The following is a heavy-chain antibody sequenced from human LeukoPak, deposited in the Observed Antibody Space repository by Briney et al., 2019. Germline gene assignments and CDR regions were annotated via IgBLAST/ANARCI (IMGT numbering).Heavy chain of an antibody. J-gene: IGHJ4*02. CDR2: ISSSGSTI. CDR1: GFTFSSYE. D-gene: IGHD3-10*01. V-gene: IGHV3-48*03. CDR3: ARDGKGRNRIGYYFDY. Sequence: QPGGSLRLSCAASGFTFSSYEMNWVRQAPGKGLEWVSYISSSGSTIYYAASVKGRFTISRDNAKNSLYLQMNSLGAEDTAVYYCARDGKGRNRIGYYFDYWGQGTLVTVSS.